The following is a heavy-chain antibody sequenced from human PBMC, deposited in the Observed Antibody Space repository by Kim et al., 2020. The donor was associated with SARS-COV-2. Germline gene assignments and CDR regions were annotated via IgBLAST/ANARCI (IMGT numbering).Heavy chain of an antibody. V-gene: IGHV3-53*01. CDR1: GFTVSSNY. D-gene: IGHD1-1*01. Sequence: GGSLRLSCAASGFTVSSNYMSWVRQAPGKGLEWVSVIYSGGSTYYADSVKGRFTISRDNSKNTLYLQMNSLRAEDTAVYYCARGVPNWNDWHYYYGMDVWGQGTTVTVSS. J-gene: IGHJ6*02. CDR2: IYSGGST. CDR3: ARGVPNWNDWHYYYGMDV.